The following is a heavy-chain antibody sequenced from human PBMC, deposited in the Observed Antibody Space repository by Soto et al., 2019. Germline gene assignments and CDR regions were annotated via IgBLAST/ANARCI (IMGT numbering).Heavy chain of an antibody. J-gene: IGHJ4*02. CDR3: ARDPVWGSYRSHFDY. D-gene: IGHD3-16*02. CDR2: ISAYNGNT. Sequence: ASVKVSCKASGYTFTSYGISWVRQAPGQGLEWMGWISAYNGNTNYAQKLQGRVTMTTDTSTSTAYMELRSLRSDDTAVYYCARDPVWGSYRSHFDYWGQGTLVTVSS. V-gene: IGHV1-18*04. CDR1: GYTFTSYG.